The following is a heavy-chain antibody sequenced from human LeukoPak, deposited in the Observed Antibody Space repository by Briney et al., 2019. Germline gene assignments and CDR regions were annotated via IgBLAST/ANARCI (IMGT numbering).Heavy chain of an antibody. J-gene: IGHJ5*02. CDR2: IYYSGST. D-gene: IGHD2-8*01. CDR3: ARAGVMVYAPYNWFDP. V-gene: IGHV4-59*01. CDR1: GGSFSGYY. Sequence: SETLSLTCAVYGGSFSGYYWSWIRQPPGKGLEWIGYIYYSGSTNYNPSLKSRVTISVDTSKNQFSLKLSSVTAADTAVYYCARAGVMVYAPYNWFDPWGQGTLVTVSS.